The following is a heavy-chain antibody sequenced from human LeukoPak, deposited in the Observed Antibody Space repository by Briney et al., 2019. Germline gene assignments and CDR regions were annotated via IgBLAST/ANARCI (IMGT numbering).Heavy chain of an antibody. D-gene: IGHD6-13*01. CDR2: IKQDGSAM. CDR1: GFTFTTYW. J-gene: IGHJ5*02. Sequence: GSLRLSCAASGFTFTTYWMSWVRQTPGKGLEWVAKIKQDGSAMYYMDSLKSRFTISRDNAKNALYLQMSSLIPEDTAVYYCARVAAAVPDQWGQGTLVTVSS. CDR3: ARVAAAVPDQ. V-gene: IGHV3-7*04.